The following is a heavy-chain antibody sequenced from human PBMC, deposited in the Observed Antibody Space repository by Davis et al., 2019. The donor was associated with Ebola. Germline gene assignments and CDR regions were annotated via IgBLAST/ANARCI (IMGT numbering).Heavy chain of an antibody. CDR1: GFTFDSFW. CDR2: IYRDGSEK. D-gene: IGHD6-19*01. J-gene: IGHJ4*02. CDR3: ARGVAVGGFYFEY. Sequence: GESLKISCAASGFTFDSFWMSWVRQAPGKGLEWVANIYRDGSEKYYLDSVKGRFTISRDNTKNSLYLEMNSLRAEDTAVYFCARGVAVGGFYFEYWGQGTLVTVSS. V-gene: IGHV3-7*03.